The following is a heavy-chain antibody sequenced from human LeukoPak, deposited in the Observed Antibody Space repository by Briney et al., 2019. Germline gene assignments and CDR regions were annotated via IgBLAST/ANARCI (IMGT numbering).Heavy chain of an antibody. CDR3: ARTYYYDSSGSSDDVFDM. D-gene: IGHD3-22*01. V-gene: IGHV5-51*01. J-gene: IGHJ3*02. CDR1: GYSFTTYW. Sequence: GESLQISCQGSGYSFTTYWIGWVRQMPGKGLEWMGIIYPADSDTRYSPSFQGLVTISADKSISTAYLQWSSLKASDTAIYYCARTYYYDSSGSSDDVFDMWGQGTMVTVSS. CDR2: IYPADSDT.